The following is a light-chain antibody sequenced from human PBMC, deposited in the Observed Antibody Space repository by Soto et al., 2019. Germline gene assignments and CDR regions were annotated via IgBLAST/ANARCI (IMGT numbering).Light chain of an antibody. J-gene: IGLJ1*01. CDR3: SSYAGSNNV. CDR1: SSDIGRYKF. Sequence: QSVLTQPASVSGSPGQSVTISCTGTSSDIGRYKFVSWFQQHPGKAPKLLIFEGTNRPSGVSNRFSGSKSGNTASLTVSGLQAEDEADYYCSSYAGSNNVFGTGTKLTVL. CDR2: EGT. V-gene: IGLV2-14*01.